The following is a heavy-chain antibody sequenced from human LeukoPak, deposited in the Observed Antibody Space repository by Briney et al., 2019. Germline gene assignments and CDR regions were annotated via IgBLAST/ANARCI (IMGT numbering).Heavy chain of an antibody. CDR2: IYYSGST. CDR3: ARTGRGSVDY. CDR1: GGSISSSSYY. D-gene: IGHD1-26*01. J-gene: IGHJ4*02. V-gene: IGHV4-39*01. Sequence: PSETLSLTCTVSGGSISSSSYYWGWIRQPPGKEREWIGSIYYSGSTYYNPSLKSRVTISGDTSKNQFSLKLSSVTAADTAVYYCARTGRGSVDYWGQGTLVTVSS.